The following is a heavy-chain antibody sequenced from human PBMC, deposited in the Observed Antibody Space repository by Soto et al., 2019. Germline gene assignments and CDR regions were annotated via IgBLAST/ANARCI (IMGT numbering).Heavy chain of an antibody. V-gene: IGHV4-38-2*01. Sequence: ETLSLTCAVSGYSISSGYYWGWIRQPPGKGLEWLGTTYYGASSYYNPSLRSRITILLDASTNQLSLKLSSVTAADTAVYFCVRVAGSASWYETDSWGQGILVTAPQ. J-gene: IGHJ4*02. D-gene: IGHD6-13*01. CDR1: GYSISSGYY. CDR3: VRVAGSASWYETDS. CDR2: TYYGASS.